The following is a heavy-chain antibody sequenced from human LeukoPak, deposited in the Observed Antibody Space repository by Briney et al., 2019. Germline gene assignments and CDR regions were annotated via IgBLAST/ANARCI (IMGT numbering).Heavy chain of an antibody. Sequence: KPSETLSLTCTVSGGSISSGSYYWSWIRQPAGKGLEWIGRIYTSGSTNYNPSLKSRVTISVDTSKNQFSLKLSSVTAADTAVYCARAVSWTDYYYYMDVWGKGTTVTVSS. V-gene: IGHV4-61*02. D-gene: IGHD6-13*01. CDR1: GGSISSGSYY. CDR2: IYTSGST. J-gene: IGHJ6*03. CDR3: ARAVSWTDYYYYMDV.